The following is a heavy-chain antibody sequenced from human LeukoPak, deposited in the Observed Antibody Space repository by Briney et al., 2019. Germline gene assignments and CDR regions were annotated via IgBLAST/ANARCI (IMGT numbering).Heavy chain of an antibody. CDR1: GGSFSGYY. D-gene: IGHD1-1*01. CDR3: ARGNDRGEDY. CDR2: INHSGST. V-gene: IGHV4-34*01. J-gene: IGHJ4*02. Sequence: PSETLSLTCAVYGGSFSGYYWSWIRQPPGKGLEWIGEINHSGSTNYNPSLKSRVTISVDTSKNQFSLKLSSVTAADTAVYYCARGNDRGEDYWGQGTLVTVSS.